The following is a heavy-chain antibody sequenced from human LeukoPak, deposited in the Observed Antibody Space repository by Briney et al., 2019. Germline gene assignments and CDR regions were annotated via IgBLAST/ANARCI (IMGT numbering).Heavy chain of an antibody. D-gene: IGHD5-18*01. CDR3: AKDIRYRSGYSYGSFDY. Sequence: GGSLRLSCAASGFTFSNYYMSWIRQAPGKGLEWVSYISGSSGSTNYADSVMGRFTISRDNGKNSLYLQMNSLRAEDTALYYCAKDIRYRSGYSYGSFDYWGQGTLVTVSS. V-gene: IGHV3-11*05. CDR2: ISGSSGST. J-gene: IGHJ4*02. CDR1: GFTFSNYY.